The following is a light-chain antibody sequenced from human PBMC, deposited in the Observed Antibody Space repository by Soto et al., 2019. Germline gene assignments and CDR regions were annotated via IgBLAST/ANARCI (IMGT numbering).Light chain of an antibody. CDR1: QSLLHSGGHNF. Sequence: DIVMTQSPVSLPVTPGEPASISCRASQSLLHSGGHNFLDWYLQKPGQSPQVLIYLGSNRASGVPDRFSGSGSGADFTLEISRVEAEDDGVYYCMQTLQTPLTFGGGTKWKS. J-gene: IGKJ4*01. CDR3: MQTLQTPLT. V-gene: IGKV2-28*01. CDR2: LGS.